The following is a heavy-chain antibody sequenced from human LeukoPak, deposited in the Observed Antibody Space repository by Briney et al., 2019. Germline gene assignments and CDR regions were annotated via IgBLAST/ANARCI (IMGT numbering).Heavy chain of an antibody. J-gene: IGHJ4*02. V-gene: IGHV1-46*01. CDR1: GYTFTSCY. CDR2: INPSGGST. CDR3: ARDYDFWRGYPSYFDY. D-gene: IGHD3-3*01. Sequence: GASVKVSCKASGYTFTSCYMHWVRQAPGQGLEWMGIINPSGGSTSYAQKFQGRVTMTRDMSTSTVYMELTSLRSEDTAVYYCARDYDFWRGYPSYFDYWGQGTLVTVSS.